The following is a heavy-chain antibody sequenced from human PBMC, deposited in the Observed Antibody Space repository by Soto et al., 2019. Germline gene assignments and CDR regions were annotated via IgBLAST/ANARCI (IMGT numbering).Heavy chain of an antibody. CDR2: IDNSGGIT. D-gene: IGHD3-3*01. CDR3: ARVDPPAKS. Sequence: GGSLRLSCAGSGFTFSTYAMSWVRQAPGKGLEWVSTIDNSGGITYYADSVKGRFTISRDNSKNTLYLQMNSLRAEDTAVYYCARVDPPAKSWGQGTLVTVSS. V-gene: IGHV3-23*05. CDR1: GFTFSTYA. J-gene: IGHJ5*02.